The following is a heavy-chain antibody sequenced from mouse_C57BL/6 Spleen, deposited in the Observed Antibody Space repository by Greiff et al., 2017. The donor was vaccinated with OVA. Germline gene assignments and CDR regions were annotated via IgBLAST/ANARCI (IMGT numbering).Heavy chain of an antibody. J-gene: IGHJ1*03. CDR2: IDPSDSYT. D-gene: IGHD1-1*01. CDR1: GYTFTSYW. V-gene: IGHV1-59*01. Sequence: QVQLQQPGAELVRPGTSVKLSCKASGYTFTSYWMHWVKQRPGQGLEWIGVIDPSDSYTNYNQKFKGKATLTVDTSSSTAYMQLSSLTSEDSAVYYCARRRIYYGSSYFDVWGTGTTVTVSS. CDR3: ARRRIYYGSSYFDV.